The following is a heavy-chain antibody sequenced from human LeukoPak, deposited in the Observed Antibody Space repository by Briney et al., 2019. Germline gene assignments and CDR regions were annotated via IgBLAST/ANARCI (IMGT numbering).Heavy chain of an antibody. V-gene: IGHV3-30*04. CDR1: GFTFSSYA. CDR2: ISYDGSNE. D-gene: IGHD3-10*01. J-gene: IGHJ6*03. CDR3: AKGKIGDYYMDV. Sequence: GGSLRLSCAASGFTFSSYAMHWVRQAPGKGLEWVAVISYDGSNEYYADSVKGRFTISGDNSKNTLYLQMNSLRAEDTAVYYCAKGKIGDYYMDVWGKGTTVTISS.